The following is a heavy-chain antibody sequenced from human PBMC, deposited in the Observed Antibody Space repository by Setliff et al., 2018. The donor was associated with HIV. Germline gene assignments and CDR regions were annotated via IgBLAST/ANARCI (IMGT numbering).Heavy chain of an antibody. CDR3: AKPYRGSVVRDQGYMGV. D-gene: IGHD3-10*01. V-gene: IGHV3-23*01. CDR2: ISGSAGST. J-gene: IGHJ6*03. CDR1: GFTFSSYA. Sequence: SGGSLRLSCAVSGFTFSSYAMSWVRQAPGKGLEWVSAISGSAGSTYYADSVKGRFTISGDNSKNTLYLQMNSLRAEDTAVYYCAKPYRGSVVRDQGYMGVWGKGTTVTVSS.